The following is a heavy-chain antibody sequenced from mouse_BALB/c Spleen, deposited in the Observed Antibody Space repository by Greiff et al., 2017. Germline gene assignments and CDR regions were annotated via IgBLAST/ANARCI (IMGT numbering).Heavy chain of an antibody. D-gene: IGHD1-1*01. Sequence: VQLKESGAELVKPGASVKLSCTASGFNIKDTYMHWVKQRPEQGLEWIGRIDPANGNTKYDPKFQGKATITADTSSNTAYLQLSSLTSEDTADYYCASPYYYGRSTDYFDFWGQGTTLTVSS. CDR2: IDPANGNT. V-gene: IGHV14-3*02. CDR1: GFNIKDTY. J-gene: IGHJ2*01. CDR3: ASPYYYGRSTDYFDF.